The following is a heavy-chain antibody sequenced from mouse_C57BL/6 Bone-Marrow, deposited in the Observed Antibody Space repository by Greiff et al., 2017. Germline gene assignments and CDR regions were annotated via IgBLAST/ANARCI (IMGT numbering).Heavy chain of an antibody. CDR2: IYPGDGDT. V-gene: IGHV1-82*01. CDR3: ARSITTVVKFDY. CDR1: GYAFSSSW. J-gene: IGHJ2*01. D-gene: IGHD1-1*01. Sequence: VQLQQSGPELVKPGASVKISCKASGYAFSSSWMNWVKQRPGKGLEWIGRIYPGDGDTNYNGKFKGKATLTADKSSSTAYMQLSSLTSEDSAVYFGARSITTVVKFDYWGQGTTLTVSS.